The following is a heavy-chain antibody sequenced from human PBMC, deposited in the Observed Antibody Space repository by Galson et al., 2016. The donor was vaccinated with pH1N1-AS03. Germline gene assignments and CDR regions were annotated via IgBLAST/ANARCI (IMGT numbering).Heavy chain of an antibody. CDR1: GFTVSSNY. CDR2: ISYDGTNK. CDR3: AKDIIIVGASLTGGYFDY. Sequence: SLRLSCAASGFTVSSNYMSWVRQAPGKGLEWVAVISYDGTNKFYADSVKGRFTISRDNSKNTLYLQMNSLRAEDTAVYYCAKDIIIVGASLTGGYFDYWGQGTLVTVPS. V-gene: IGHV3-30*18. D-gene: IGHD1-26*01. J-gene: IGHJ4*02.